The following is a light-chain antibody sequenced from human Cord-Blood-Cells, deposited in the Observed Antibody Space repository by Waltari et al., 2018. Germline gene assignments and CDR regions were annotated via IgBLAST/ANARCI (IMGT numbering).Light chain of an antibody. CDR3: QTWGTGIQV. CDR1: SGHSRYA. J-gene: IGLJ3*02. CDR2: LNSDGTH. Sequence: LVLTQSPSASASLAASVKLTCTLSSGHSRYAIAWHQQQPEKGPRYLMNLNSDGTHSKGDGIPDRFSGSSSGAERYLTISSLQSEDEADYYCQTWGTGIQVFGGGTKLTVL. V-gene: IGLV4-69*01.